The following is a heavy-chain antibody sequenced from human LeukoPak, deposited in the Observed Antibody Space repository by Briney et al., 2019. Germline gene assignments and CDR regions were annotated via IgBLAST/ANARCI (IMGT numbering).Heavy chain of an antibody. CDR2: SNPSSGGT. V-gene: IGHV1-2*02. CDR1: VYTFTGHF. CDR3: ARGYSRYSGIYYDY. D-gene: IGHD5-18*01. Sequence: GASVNLSFTSSVYTFTGHFIHWVRQSPGQGLGWMGWSNPSSGGTNYAQQFQSRLIMTSDTSISTAYMELSRVRSDDTAVYYYARGYSRYSGIYYDYWGQGTLVTVSS. J-gene: IGHJ4*02.